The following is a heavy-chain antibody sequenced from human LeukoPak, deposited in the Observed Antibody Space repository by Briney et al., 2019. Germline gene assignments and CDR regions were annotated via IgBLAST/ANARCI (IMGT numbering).Heavy chain of an antibody. Sequence: PGGSLRLSCCASGLTFSLYSMQWVRQSPGEGLKYVSGISTNGGSTYSADSVKGRFAISRDNSKNTLYLQMSTLRAEDTSVYYCVTELGIGGFDIWGQGTMVTVSS. CDR3: VTELGIGGFDI. CDR1: GLTFSLYS. V-gene: IGHV3-64D*06. CDR2: ISTNGGST. J-gene: IGHJ3*02. D-gene: IGHD7-27*01.